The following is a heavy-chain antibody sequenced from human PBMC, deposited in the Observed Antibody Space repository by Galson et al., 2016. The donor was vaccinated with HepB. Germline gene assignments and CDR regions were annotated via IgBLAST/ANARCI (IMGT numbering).Heavy chain of an antibody. J-gene: IGHJ3*02. CDR2: INSDGSST. D-gene: IGHD2-15*01. Sequence: SLRLSCAASGFTFSSYWMHWVRQAPGKGLVWVSRINSDGSSTSYADSVKGRFTISRDNAKNTLYLQMNSLRAEDTAAYYCARPGYCSGSSCYVPFDIWGQGTMATVSS. CDR3: ARPGYCSGSSCYVPFDI. V-gene: IGHV3-74*01. CDR1: GFTFSSYW.